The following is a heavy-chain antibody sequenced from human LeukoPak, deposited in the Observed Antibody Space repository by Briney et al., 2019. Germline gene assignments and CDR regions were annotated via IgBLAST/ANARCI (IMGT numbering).Heavy chain of an antibody. CDR2: IRYDGSNK. J-gene: IGHJ4*02. D-gene: IGHD4-11*01. CDR1: GFTFSSYG. CDR3: AKDFGSGTTPRYYFDY. Sequence: GGSLRLSCAASGFTFSSYGMHWVRQAPGKGLEWVAFIRYDGSNKYYADSVKGRFTISRDNSKNTLYLQMNSLRAEDTAVYYCAKDFGSGTTPRYYFDYWGQGTLVTVSS. V-gene: IGHV3-30*02.